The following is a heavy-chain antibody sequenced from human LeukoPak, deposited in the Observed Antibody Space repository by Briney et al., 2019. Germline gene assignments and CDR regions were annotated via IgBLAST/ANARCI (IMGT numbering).Heavy chain of an antibody. D-gene: IGHD3-22*01. V-gene: IGHV4-30-2*01. J-gene: IGHJ1*01. CDR1: GGSISSGGYY. CDR2: IYHSGST. CDR3: ARDDGSSGYYESGYFQH. Sequence: SETLSLTCTVSGGSISSGGYYWSWIRQPPGKGLEWIGYIYHSGSTYYNPSLKSRVTISVDRSKNQFSLKLSSVTAADTAVYYCARDDGSSGYYESGYFQHWGQGTLVTVSS.